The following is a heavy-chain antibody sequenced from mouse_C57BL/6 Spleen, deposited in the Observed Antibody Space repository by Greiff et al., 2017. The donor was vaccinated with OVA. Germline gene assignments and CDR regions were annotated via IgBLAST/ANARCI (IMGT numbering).Heavy chain of an antibody. J-gene: IGHJ4*01. D-gene: IGHD1-1*01. CDR2: INPSTGGT. CDR1: GYSFTGYY. CDR3: ARYYGLGAMDY. Sequence: VQLQQSGPELVKPGASVKISCKASGYSFTGYYMNWVTQSPEKSLEWIGEINPSTGGTTYNQKFKAKATLTVDKSSSTAYMQLKSLTSEDSAVYYCARYYGLGAMDYWGQGTSVTVSS. V-gene: IGHV1-42*01.